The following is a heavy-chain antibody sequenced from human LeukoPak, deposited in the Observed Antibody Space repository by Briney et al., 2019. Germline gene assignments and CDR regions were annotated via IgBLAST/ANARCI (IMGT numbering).Heavy chain of an antibody. J-gene: IGHJ2*01. D-gene: IGHD5-18*01. CDR3: ARQYSYGHWYVDL. V-gene: IGHV3-23*01. CDR2: FSGSGGST. CDR1: GFTFSSYA. Sequence: GGSLRLSCAASGFTFSSYAMNWVRQAPGKGLECISGFSGSGGSTYYADSVKGRFTISRDNARNSLYLQMNSLRGEDTAVYYCARQYSYGHWYVDLWGRGTLVTVSS.